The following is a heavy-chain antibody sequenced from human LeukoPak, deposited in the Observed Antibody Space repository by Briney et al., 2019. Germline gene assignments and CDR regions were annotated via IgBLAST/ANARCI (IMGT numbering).Heavy chain of an antibody. V-gene: IGHV3-23*01. Sequence: GGSLRLSCAASGFTFSSYAMSWVRQAPGKGLEWVSAISGSGGSTYYADSVKGRFTISRDNAKNSLYLQMNSLRAEDTAVYYCARGKARREGYYFDYWGQGTLVTVSS. D-gene: IGHD6-13*01. J-gene: IGHJ4*02. CDR1: GFTFSSYA. CDR3: ARGKARREGYYFDY. CDR2: ISGSGGST.